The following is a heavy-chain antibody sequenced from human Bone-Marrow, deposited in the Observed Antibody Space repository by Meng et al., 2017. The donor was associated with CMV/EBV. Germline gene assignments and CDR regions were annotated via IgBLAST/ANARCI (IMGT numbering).Heavy chain of an antibody. CDR1: GFTFSSYA. V-gene: IGHV3-30-3*01. J-gene: IGHJ6*02. CDR2: ISYDGSNK. CDR3: ARDGGEVTGMDV. D-gene: IGHD3-10*01. Sequence: GGSLRLSCAASGFTFSSYAMHWVRQAPGKGLEWVAVISYDGSNKYYADSVKGRFTISRDNSKNTLYLQMNSLRAEDTAVYYCARDGGEVTGMDVWGQGNTVTVSS.